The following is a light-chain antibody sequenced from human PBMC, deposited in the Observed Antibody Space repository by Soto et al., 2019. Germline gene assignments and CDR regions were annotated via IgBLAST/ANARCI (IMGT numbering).Light chain of an antibody. J-gene: IGKJ1*01. V-gene: IGKV2-30*01. CDR1: QSIAYSDGYTY. Sequence: DVVMTQSPLSLPVTLGQSASISCRSSQSIAYSDGYTYMNWFQQRPGQSPRRLISLTSRRDSGVXDXXSGRGSGTDFALTISRVEAEDVGIYYCMQSTHWPPTFGRGTTVEIK. CDR2: LTS. CDR3: MQSTHWPPT.